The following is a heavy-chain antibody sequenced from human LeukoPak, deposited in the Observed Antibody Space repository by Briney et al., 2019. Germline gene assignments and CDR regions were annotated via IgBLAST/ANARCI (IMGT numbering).Heavy chain of an antibody. CDR3: TRDHQLPLLGWFDP. CDR2: MNPNSGCT. V-gene: IGHV1-2*02. J-gene: IGHJ5*02. CDR1: GYTFSGYY. Sequence: ASVKVSCKASGYTFSGYYIHWVRQAPGQGLEWMGWMNPNSGCTNYAQKFQGRVTMTRNTSISTAYMELSRLRSDDTAVYYCTRDHQLPLLGWFDPWGQGILVTVSS. D-gene: IGHD2-2*01.